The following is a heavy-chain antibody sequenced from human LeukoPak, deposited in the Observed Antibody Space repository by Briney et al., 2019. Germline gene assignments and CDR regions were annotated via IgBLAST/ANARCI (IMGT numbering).Heavy chain of an antibody. CDR3: ARRYSSSWNY. D-gene: IGHD6-13*01. J-gene: IGHJ4*02. CDR1: GGSFSGYY. V-gene: IGHV4-34*01. CDR2: INHSGST. Sequence: SETLSLTCAVYGGSFSGYYWSWIRQPPGKGLEWMGEINHSGSTNYNPSIKRRVTISVDTSKNQFSLKLSSVTAADTAVYYCARRYSSSWNYWGQGTLVTVSS.